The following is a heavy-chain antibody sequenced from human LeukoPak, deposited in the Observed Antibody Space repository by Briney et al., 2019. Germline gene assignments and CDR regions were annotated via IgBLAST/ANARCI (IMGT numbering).Heavy chain of an antibody. CDR1: GFTFSSYS. D-gene: IGHD3-10*01. CDR2: ISSSSSYI. Sequence: PGGSLRLSCAASGFTFSSYSMNWVRQAPGKGLEWVSSISSSSSYIYYADSVKGRFTISRDNAKNSLYLQMNSLRAEDTAVYYCARDDGSMCAFDIWGQGTMVTVSS. V-gene: IGHV3-21*01. J-gene: IGHJ3*02. CDR3: ARDDGSMCAFDI.